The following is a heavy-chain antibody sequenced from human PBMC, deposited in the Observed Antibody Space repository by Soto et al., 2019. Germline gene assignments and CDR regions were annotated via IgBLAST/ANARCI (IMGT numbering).Heavy chain of an antibody. CDR3: ARGAVNWNYVDYFDY. V-gene: IGHV3-21*01. Sequence: GGSLRLSCAASGFTFSSYSMNWVRQAPGKGLEWVSSISSSSSYIYYADSVKGRFTISRDNAKNSLYLQMNRLRAEDTAVYYCARGAVNWNYVDYFDYWGQGTLVTVSS. D-gene: IGHD1-7*01. CDR1: GFTFSSYS. J-gene: IGHJ4*02. CDR2: ISSSSSYI.